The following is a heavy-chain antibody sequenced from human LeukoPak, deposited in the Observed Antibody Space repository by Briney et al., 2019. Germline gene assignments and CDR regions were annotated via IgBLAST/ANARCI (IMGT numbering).Heavy chain of an antibody. D-gene: IGHD2-2*01. V-gene: IGHV1-2*02. J-gene: IGHJ5*02. CDR3: ARDSPPYCSSTSCLFDP. Sequence: GASVKVSCKASGYTFTGYYMHWVRQAPGQGLEWMGWINPNSGGTNYAQKFQGRVTMTRDTSISTAYMELSRLRSDDTAVYYCARDSPPYCSSTSCLFDPWGQGTLVTVSS. CDR2: INPNSGGT. CDR1: GYTFTGYY.